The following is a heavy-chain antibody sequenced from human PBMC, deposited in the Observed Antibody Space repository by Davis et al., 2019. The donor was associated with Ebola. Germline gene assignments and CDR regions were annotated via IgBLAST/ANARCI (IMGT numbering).Heavy chain of an antibody. CDR3: ARGRGGWHEGTFDY. J-gene: IGHJ4*02. CDR2: INAGNGNT. Sequence: ASVKVSCKASGYTFTSYAMHWVRQAPGQRLEWMGWINAGNGNTKYSQKFQGRVTITADESTSTAYMELSSLRSDDTAVYYCARGRGGWHEGTFDYWGQGTLVTVSS. CDR1: GYTFTSYA. D-gene: IGHD6-19*01. V-gene: IGHV1-3*01.